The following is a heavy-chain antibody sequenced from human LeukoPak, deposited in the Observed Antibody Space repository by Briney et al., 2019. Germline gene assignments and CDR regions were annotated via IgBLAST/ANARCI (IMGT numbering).Heavy chain of an antibody. J-gene: IGHJ3*02. D-gene: IGHD3-10*01. CDR3: ARDYFSCDAFDI. CDR1: GFTFSSYS. CDR2: ISSSSYI. V-gene: IGHV3-21*01. Sequence: GGSLRLSCAASGFTFSSYSMNWVRQAPGKGLEWVSSISSSSYIYYADSVKGRFTISRDNAKNSLYLQMNSLRAEDTAVYYCARDYFSCDAFDIWGQGTMVTVSS.